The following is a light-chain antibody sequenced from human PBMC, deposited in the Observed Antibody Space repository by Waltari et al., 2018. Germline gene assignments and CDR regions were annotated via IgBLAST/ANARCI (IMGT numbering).Light chain of an antibody. CDR1: SSNIGAGND. V-gene: IGLV1-40*01. J-gene: IGLJ2*01. Sequence: QSVLTQPPSVSGAPGQRVTISCTGSSSNIGAGNDVHWYQHLPGTAPKALIYGNTDRPSGVPDRFAGSKSVTSASLAITGLRAEDEGDYYCQSFDSNLNGGVLFGGGTKLTVL. CDR2: GNT. CDR3: QSFDSNLNGGVL.